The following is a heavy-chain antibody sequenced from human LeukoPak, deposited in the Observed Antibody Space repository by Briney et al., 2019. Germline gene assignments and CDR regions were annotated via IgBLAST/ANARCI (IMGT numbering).Heavy chain of an antibody. CDR2: IKQDGSDK. CDR3: VRWVQGSPGL. CDR1: GFTFSNYY. V-gene: IGHV3-7*01. Sequence: PGGSLRLSCAASGFTFSNYYMSWVRQAPGKGLEWVASIKQDGSDKYYVDSVKGRFTISRDNAKNSLYLQMNSLRAEDTAVYYCVRWVQGSPGLWGQGTLVTVSS. J-gene: IGHJ4*02.